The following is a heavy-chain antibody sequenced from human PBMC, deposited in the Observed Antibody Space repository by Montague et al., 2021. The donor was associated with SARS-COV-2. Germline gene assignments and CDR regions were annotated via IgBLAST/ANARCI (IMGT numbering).Heavy chain of an antibody. D-gene: IGHD1-26*01. V-gene: IGHV4-59*08. J-gene: IGHJ1*01. CDR2: IYYSGST. Sequence: ETLSLTCTVSGGSLSSYYWSWIRQPPGKGLEWIGYIYYSGSTNYNPSLKSRVTISVDASKNQFSLNLSSVTAADTAVYYCARHVSGSLTHFHHWGQGSLVTVSS. CDR1: GGSLSSYY. CDR3: ARHVSGSLTHFHH.